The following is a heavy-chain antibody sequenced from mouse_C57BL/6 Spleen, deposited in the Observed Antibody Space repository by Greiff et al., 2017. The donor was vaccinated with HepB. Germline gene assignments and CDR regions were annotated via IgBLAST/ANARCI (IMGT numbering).Heavy chain of an antibody. V-gene: IGHV1-69*01. J-gene: IGHJ3*01. CDR3: AYGSSHRFAY. D-gene: IGHD1-1*01. CDR2: IDPSDSYT. CDR1: GYTFTSYW. Sequence: QVQLQQPGAELVMPGASVKLSCKASGYTFTSYWMHWVKQRPGQGLEWIGEIDPSDSYTNYNQKFKGKSTLTVDKSSSTAYMQLSSLTSEDSAVYYCAYGSSHRFAYWGQGTLVTVSA.